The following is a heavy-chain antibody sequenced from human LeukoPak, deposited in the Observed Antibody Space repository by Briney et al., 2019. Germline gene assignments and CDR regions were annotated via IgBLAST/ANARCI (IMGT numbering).Heavy chain of an antibody. J-gene: IGHJ4*02. Sequence: GESLKISCKGSGYNYLSHWIGWVRQMPGKGLEWMGIIYPGDSNTRYSPSFQGQVTISADKSITTAYLQWSSLKASDTAIYFCARHVGFCSSTSCYPFYDYWGQGTLVTVSS. CDR2: IYPGDSNT. D-gene: IGHD2-2*01. CDR1: GYNYLSHW. CDR3: ARHVGFCSSTSCYPFYDY. V-gene: IGHV5-51*01.